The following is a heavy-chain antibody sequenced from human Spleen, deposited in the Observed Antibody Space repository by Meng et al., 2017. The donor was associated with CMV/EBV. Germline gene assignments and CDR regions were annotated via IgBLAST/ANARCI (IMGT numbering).Heavy chain of an antibody. CDR3: ARGRLTLDY. Sequence: SETLSLTCAVYGGSFSDYSWSCIRQPPGKGLEWIGEMNHSGSTNYNPSLKSRVTISVDTSKNQFSLKLSSVTAADTAVYYCARGRLTLDYWGQGTLVTVSS. D-gene: IGHD3-22*01. CDR2: MNHSGST. J-gene: IGHJ4*02. CDR1: GGSFSDYS. V-gene: IGHV4-34*01.